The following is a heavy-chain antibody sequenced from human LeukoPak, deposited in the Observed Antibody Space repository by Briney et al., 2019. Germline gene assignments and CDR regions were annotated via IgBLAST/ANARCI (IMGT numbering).Heavy chain of an antibody. V-gene: IGHV4-59*08. D-gene: IGHD4-23*01. CDR2: IYYSGST. Sequence: KPSETLSLTCAVYGGSFSGYYWSWIRQPPGKGLEWIGYIYYSGSTNYNPSLKSRVTISVDTSKNQFSLKLSSVTAADTAVYYCARHTTVVTPVDYWGQGTLVTVSS. J-gene: IGHJ4*02. CDR1: GGSFSGYY. CDR3: ARHTTVVTPVDY.